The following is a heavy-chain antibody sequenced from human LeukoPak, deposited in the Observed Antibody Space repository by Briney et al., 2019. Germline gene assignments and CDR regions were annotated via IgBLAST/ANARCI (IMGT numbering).Heavy chain of an antibody. D-gene: IGHD1-26*01. Sequence: SETLSLTCTVSGGSISSSSYYWGWIRQPPGKGLEWIGSIYYSGSTYYNPSLKSRVTISVDTSKNQFSLKLSSVTAADTAVYYCARAAPRGGADYYSMDVWGKGTTVTVSS. CDR1: GGSISSSSYY. CDR2: IYYSGST. CDR3: ARAAPRGGADYYSMDV. J-gene: IGHJ6*03. V-gene: IGHV4-39*07.